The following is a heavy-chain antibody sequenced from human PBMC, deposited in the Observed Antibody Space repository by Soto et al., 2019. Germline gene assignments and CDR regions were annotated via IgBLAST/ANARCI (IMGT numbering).Heavy chain of an antibody. CDR1: GGSISSYY. Sequence: SETLSLTCPVSGGSISSYYWRCIRQPAGKGLEGIGRIYTSGRTNYSPSLKSRDTTSVDTSKNQFSLKLSSVTAADTAVYDCARAAGWTLYYYGMEVWGQGTPLTVSS. V-gene: IGHV4-4*07. CDR2: IYTSGRT. J-gene: IGHJ6*02. CDR3: ARAAGWTLYYYGMEV. D-gene: IGHD6-25*01.